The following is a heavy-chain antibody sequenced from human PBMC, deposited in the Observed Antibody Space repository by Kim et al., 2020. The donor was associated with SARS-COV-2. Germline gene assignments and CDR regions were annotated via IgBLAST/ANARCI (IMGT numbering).Heavy chain of an antibody. Sequence: AGSVKGRFTITRENTKNTLYVQMNSLRAEATAVYYCAKDRFASGSYGFDYWGQGTLVTVSS. J-gene: IGHJ4*02. D-gene: IGHD3-10*01. CDR3: AKDRFASGSYGFDY. V-gene: IGHV3-23*01.